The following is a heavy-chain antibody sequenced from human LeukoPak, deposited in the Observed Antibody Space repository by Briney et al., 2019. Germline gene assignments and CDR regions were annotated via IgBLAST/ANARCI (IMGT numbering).Heavy chain of an antibody. CDR2: IYYSGST. Sequence: PSETLSLTCTVSGGSISSYYWSWIRQPPGKGLEWIGYIYYSGSTNYNPPLKSRVTISVDTPKNQFSLKLSSVTAADTAVYYCARAFAMVRSHYYMDVWGKGTTVTVSS. D-gene: IGHD3-10*01. CDR1: GGSISSYY. V-gene: IGHV4-59*01. CDR3: ARAFAMVRSHYYMDV. J-gene: IGHJ6*03.